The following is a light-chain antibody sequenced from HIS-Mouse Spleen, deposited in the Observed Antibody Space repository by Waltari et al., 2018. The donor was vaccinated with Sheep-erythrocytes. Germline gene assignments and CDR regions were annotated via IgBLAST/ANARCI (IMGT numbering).Light chain of an antibody. V-gene: IGLV3-1*01. CDR1: KLGDKY. J-gene: IGLJ2*01. CDR3: PAWDRSTAG. CDR2: QDS. Sequence: SYELTQPPSVSVSPGQTASITCSGDKLGDKYACWYQQKPGQSPVLVIYQDSKRPSGIPGRFPGSNPGNNGTLDNRGTQAMDGADYYRPAWDRSTAGFGGGTKLTGL.